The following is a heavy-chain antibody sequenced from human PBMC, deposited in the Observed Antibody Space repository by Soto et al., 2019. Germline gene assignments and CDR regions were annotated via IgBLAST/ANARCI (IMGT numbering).Heavy chain of an antibody. V-gene: IGHV1-24*01. CDR1: GYTLTELS. J-gene: IGHJ4*02. D-gene: IGHD3-22*01. CDR3: ATAEHYYDSSGYLVS. CDR2: FDPEDGET. Sequence: GASVKVSCKVSGYTLTELSMHWVRQAPGKGLEWMGGFDPEDGETIYAQKFQGRVTMTEDTSTDTAYMELSSLRSEDTAVYYCATAEHYYDSSGYLVSWGQGTLVIVSS.